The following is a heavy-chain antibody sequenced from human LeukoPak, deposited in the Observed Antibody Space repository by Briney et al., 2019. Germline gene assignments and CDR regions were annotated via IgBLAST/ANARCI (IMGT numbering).Heavy chain of an antibody. CDR3: ASLAYCSGGNCLGNWFDP. CDR2: IYYSGST. CDR1: GGSISSSAYY. V-gene: IGHV4-39*01. D-gene: IGHD2-15*01. Sequence: SETLSLTCTVSGGSISSSAYYWGWIRQPPGKGLEWIGSIYYSGSTYYNPSLKSRVTISADTSKNQFSRKLTSVTAADTAVYYCASLAYCSGGNCLGNWFDPWGQGTLVTVSS. J-gene: IGHJ5*02.